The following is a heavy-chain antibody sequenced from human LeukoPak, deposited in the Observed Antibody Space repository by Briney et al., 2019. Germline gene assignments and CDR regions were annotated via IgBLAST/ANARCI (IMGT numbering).Heavy chain of an antibody. CDR3: ARGVLWFGELHYFDY. V-gene: IGHV4-38-2*02. CDR2: IYYSGST. CDR1: GYSISSGYY. Sequence: SETLSLTCTVSGYSISSGYYWGWIRQPPGKGLEWIGSIYYSGSTYYNPSLKSRVTISVDTSKNQFSLKLSSVTAADTAVYYCARGVLWFGELHYFDYWGQGTLVTVSS. D-gene: IGHD3-10*01. J-gene: IGHJ4*02.